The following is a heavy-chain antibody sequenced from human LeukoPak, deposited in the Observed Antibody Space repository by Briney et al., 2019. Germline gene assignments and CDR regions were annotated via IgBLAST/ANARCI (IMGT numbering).Heavy chain of an antibody. J-gene: IGHJ6*03. CDR1: GGSFSGYY. CDR3: AREAPTYYDFWSGSPPGYYYMDV. CDR2: INHSGST. V-gene: IGHV4-34*01. Sequence: SETLSLTCAVYGGSFSGYYWSWIRQPPGKGLEWIGEINHSGSTNYNPSLKRRVTISVDTSKNQFSLKLSSVTAADTAVYYCAREAPTYYDFWSGSPPGYYYMDVWGKGTTVTVSS. D-gene: IGHD3-3*01.